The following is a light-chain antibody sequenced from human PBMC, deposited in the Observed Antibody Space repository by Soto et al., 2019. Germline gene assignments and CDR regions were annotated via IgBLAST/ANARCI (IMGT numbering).Light chain of an antibody. V-gene: IGKV3-20*01. Sequence: EIVLTQSPGTLSLSPGERATLSCRASQSVSSSYLAWYQQKPGQAPRLLIYGASSRATGIPDRFSGSGSGTDFTLTISRLEPEDFAVYYCQQYDISPRTFGQGTKVELK. CDR3: QQYDISPRT. J-gene: IGKJ1*01. CDR2: GAS. CDR1: QSVSSSY.